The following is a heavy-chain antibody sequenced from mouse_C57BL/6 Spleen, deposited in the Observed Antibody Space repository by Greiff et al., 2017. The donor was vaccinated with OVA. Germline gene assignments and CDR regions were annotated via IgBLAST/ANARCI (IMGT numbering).Heavy chain of an antibody. D-gene: IGHD1-1*01. Sequence: EVHLVESEGGLVQPGSSMKLSCTAAGFTFSDYYMAWVRQVPDKGLEWVANINYDGSSTYYLDSLKSRFIISRDNAKNILYLQMSSLKSEDTATYYCARGGYYGSSYGFDYWGQGTTLTVSS. V-gene: IGHV5-16*01. CDR1: GFTFSDYY. CDR2: INYDGSST. CDR3: ARGGYYGSSYGFDY. J-gene: IGHJ2*01.